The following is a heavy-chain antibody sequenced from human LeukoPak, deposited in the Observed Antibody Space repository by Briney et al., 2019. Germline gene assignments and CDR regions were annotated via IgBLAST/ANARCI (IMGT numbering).Heavy chain of an antibody. CDR3: ASLKALGRYYYCMDV. CDR2: IYYSGST. J-gene: IGHJ6*03. D-gene: IGHD7-27*01. Sequence: SETLSLTCTVSGGSISSYYWSWIRQPPGKGLEWIGYIYYSGSTNYNPSLKSRVTISVDTSKNQFSLKLSSVTAADRAVYYCASLKALGRYYYCMDVWGKGTTVTVSS. CDR1: GGSISSYY. V-gene: IGHV4-59*08.